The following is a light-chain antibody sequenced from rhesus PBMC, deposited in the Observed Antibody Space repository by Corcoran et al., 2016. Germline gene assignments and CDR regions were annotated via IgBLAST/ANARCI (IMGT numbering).Light chain of an antibody. V-gene: IGKV1-22*01. CDR2: KAS. Sequence: DIQMTQSPSSLSASVGDTVTITCRASQSISSWLDWYQQKPGKAPKVLENKASSLQSGVPSRFSGSGSGTDFTLTISRLQPEDFGIYYCQQYSSSPFTFGPGTKLDIK. CDR1: QSISSW. J-gene: IGKJ3*01. CDR3: QQYSSSPFT.